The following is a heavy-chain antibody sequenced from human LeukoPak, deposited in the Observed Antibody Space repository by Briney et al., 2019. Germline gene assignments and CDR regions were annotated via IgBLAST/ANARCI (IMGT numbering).Heavy chain of an antibody. J-gene: IGHJ4*02. D-gene: IGHD5-24*01. Sequence: SETLSLTCAVYGGSFSGYYWSWIRQPPGKGLEWIGEINHSGSTNYNPSLKSRVTISVDTSKNQFSLKLSSVTAADTAVYYCARHVQRRRDGYSYDKYYFDYWGQGTLVTVSS. CDR1: GGSFSGYY. V-gene: IGHV4-34*01. CDR2: INHSGST. CDR3: ARHVQRRRDGYSYDKYYFDY.